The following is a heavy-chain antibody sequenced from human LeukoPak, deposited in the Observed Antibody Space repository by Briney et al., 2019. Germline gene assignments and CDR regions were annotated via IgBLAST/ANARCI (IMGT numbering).Heavy chain of an antibody. CDR1: GFTFSSYS. V-gene: IGHV3-48*04. CDR2: ISSSSSTI. Sequence: GGSLRLSCAASGFTFSSYSMNWVRQAPGKGLEWVSYISSSSSTIYYADSVKGRFTISRDNAKNSLYLQMNSQRAEDTAVYYCARDVLLWFGELPKGGFDYWGQGTLVTVSS. D-gene: IGHD3-10*01. J-gene: IGHJ4*02. CDR3: ARDVLLWFGELPKGGFDY.